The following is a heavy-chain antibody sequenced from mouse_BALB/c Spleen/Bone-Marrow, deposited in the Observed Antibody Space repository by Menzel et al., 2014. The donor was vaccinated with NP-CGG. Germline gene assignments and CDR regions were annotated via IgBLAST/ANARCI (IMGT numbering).Heavy chain of an antibody. J-gene: IGHJ2*01. CDR3: ASSFITTAYYFDY. CDR2: INPYNGDT. CDR1: GYSFTGYF. D-gene: IGHD1-2*01. Sequence: EVKLMESGPELVKPGASVKISCKASGYSFTGYFMNWVMQSHGKSLEWIGRINPYNGDTFYNQKFKGKATLTVDKSSSPAHMELPSLASWGSAVYYCASSFITTAYYFDYWGQGTTLTVSS. V-gene: IGHV1-20*02.